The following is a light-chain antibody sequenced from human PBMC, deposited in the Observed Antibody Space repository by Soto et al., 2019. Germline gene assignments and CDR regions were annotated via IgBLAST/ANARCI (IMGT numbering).Light chain of an antibody. CDR2: GAS. CDR1: QSVSTNY. Sequence: EIVLTQSPGTLSLSPGERATLSYRASQSVSTNYLAWYQRKPGQAPRLLIYGASSRATGIPDRFSGSGSGKDFTLTITRLEPEDFAVYYCQQFGSSPPTFGQGTKVEIK. CDR3: QQFGSSPPT. J-gene: IGKJ1*01. V-gene: IGKV3-20*01.